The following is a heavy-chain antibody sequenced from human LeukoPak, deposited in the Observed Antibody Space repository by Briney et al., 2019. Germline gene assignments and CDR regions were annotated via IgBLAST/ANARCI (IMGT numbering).Heavy chain of an antibody. J-gene: IGHJ4*02. CDR2: IYPGDSDT. CDR1: GYTFTNYW. D-gene: IGHD1-1*01. CDR3: ARRFGRTTDY. V-gene: IGHV5-51*01. Sequence: GESLKISFKDSGYTFTNYWIAWVRQMSGKGLEWMGTIYPGDSDTRYSSSFQGQVTISADKSISTAYLQWSSLKASDTAMYYCARRFGRTTDYWGQGTLVAVSS.